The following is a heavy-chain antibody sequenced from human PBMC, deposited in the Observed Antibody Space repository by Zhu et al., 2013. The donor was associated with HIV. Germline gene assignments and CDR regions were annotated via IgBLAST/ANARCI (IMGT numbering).Heavy chain of an antibody. CDR1: GYTFTSYG. CDR2: ISGDNGKT. J-gene: IGHJ6*02. D-gene: IGHD3-22*01. CDR3: ARDLSTSYYDSSGYPRGYYGLDV. V-gene: IGHV1-18*04. Sequence: QGHLVQSGAELKKPGASVTVSCKAAGYTFTSYGISWVRQAPGQGLEWMGWISGDNGKTKYAQKFQGRVTMSTDTSTTTVYMELTSLRSDDAATYYCARDLSTSYYDSSGYPRGYYGLDVWGQGTAVTVSS.